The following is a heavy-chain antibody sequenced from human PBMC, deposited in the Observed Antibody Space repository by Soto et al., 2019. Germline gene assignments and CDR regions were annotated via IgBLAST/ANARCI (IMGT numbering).Heavy chain of an antibody. CDR1: GGTFSSYT. D-gene: IGHD3-9*01. Sequence: QVQLVQSGAEVKKPGSSVKVSCNASGGTFSSYTISWVRQAPGQGLEWMGRIIPILGIANYAQKFQGRVTITADKSTSTAYMELSSLRSEDTAVYYCARADYDILTGYHKPFDYWGQGTLVTVSS. CDR2: IIPILGIA. CDR3: ARADYDILTGYHKPFDY. V-gene: IGHV1-69*02. J-gene: IGHJ4*02.